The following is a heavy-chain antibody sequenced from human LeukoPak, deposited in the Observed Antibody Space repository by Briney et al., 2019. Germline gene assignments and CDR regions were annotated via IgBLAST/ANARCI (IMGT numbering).Heavy chain of an antibody. CDR1: GYTFTSYA. Sequence: ASVKVSCKASGYTFTSYAMHWVRQAPGQRLEWMGWINAGNGNTKYSQKFQGRVTITRDTSASTAYMELSSLRSEDTAVYYCARDRFFGGTMFFDPWGQGTLVTVSS. J-gene: IGHJ5*02. D-gene: IGHD3-3*01. CDR3: ARDRFFGGTMFFDP. CDR2: INAGNGNT. V-gene: IGHV1-3*01.